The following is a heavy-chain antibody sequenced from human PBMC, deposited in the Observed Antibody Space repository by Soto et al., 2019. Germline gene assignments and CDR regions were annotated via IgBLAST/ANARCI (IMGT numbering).Heavy chain of an antibody. CDR1: GFMFSSAW. CDR2: IKSKRDGGTT. J-gene: IGHJ4*02. Sequence: HLVESGGDLVKPGGSLRLSCAASGFMFSSAWMSWVRQAPGKGLEWVGRIKSKRDGGTTDYAPPVKGRFVISRDDSKNTLYLQMNSLKTDDTAVYYCVEGWNDFWGQGNLVAVSS. D-gene: IGHD1-1*01. CDR3: VEGWNDF. V-gene: IGHV3-15*01.